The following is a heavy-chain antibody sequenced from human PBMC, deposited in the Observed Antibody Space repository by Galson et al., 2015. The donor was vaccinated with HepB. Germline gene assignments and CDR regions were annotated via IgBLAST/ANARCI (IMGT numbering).Heavy chain of an antibody. CDR1: GYSFTNYW. Sequence: QSGAEVKKPGDSLKISCKGSGYSFTNYWIGWVRQMPGKGLEWVGIIYPGDSDTRYSPSFQGQVTISADKSISTAYLQWSSLQASDSAMYYCAGIAAAGKEFDYWGQGTLVTVSS. CDR2: IYPGDSDT. V-gene: IGHV5-51*01. CDR3: AGIAAAGKEFDY. D-gene: IGHD6-13*01. J-gene: IGHJ4*02.